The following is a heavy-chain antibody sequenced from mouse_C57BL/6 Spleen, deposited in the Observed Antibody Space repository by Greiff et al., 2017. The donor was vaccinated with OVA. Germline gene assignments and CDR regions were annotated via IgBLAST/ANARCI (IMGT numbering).Heavy chain of an antibody. D-gene: IGHD1-1*01. Sequence: VKLMESGPGLVQPSQCLSITCTASGFSLTSYGVHWVRQSPGKGLEWLGVIWRGGSTDYNAAFISSLSIRKDNSKSQDFFKSNSMQADDTAIDYCARKNYGNSYAMDYWGQGTSVTVSS. V-gene: IGHV2-2*01. CDR3: ARKNYGNSYAMDY. CDR1: GFSLTSYG. J-gene: IGHJ4*01. CDR2: IWRGGST.